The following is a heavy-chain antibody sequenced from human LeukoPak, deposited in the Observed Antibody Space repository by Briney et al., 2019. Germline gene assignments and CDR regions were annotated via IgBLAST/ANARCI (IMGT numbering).Heavy chain of an antibody. CDR1: GGSLSDYY. V-gene: IGHV4-59*01. D-gene: IGHD5-18*01. CDR3: ARTTEGGYTYDYFYYYYMDV. CDR2: IYYSGST. J-gene: IGHJ6*03. Sequence: SETPSLTCTVSGGSLSDYYWTWVRQPPGKGLEWLGYIYYSGSTNYNPSLKSRVTISVDTSKNQFSLKLSSVTAADTAVYYCARTTEGGYTYDYFYYYYMDVWGKGTTVTISS.